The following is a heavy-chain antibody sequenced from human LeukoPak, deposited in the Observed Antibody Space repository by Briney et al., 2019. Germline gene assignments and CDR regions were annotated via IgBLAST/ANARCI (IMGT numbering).Heavy chain of an antibody. J-gene: IGHJ6*03. CDR1: GFTFSSYV. V-gene: IGHV3-30*18. CDR2: ISYDGSNK. CDR3: AKDGHGDSIPQPYYYYYYMDV. D-gene: IGHD4-17*01. Sequence: GGSLRLSCAASGFTFSSYVMHWVRQAPGKGLEWVAIISYDGSNKYYADSVKGRFTISRDNSKNTLYLQMNSLRAEDTAVYYCAKDGHGDSIPQPYYYYYYMDVWGKGTTVTVSS.